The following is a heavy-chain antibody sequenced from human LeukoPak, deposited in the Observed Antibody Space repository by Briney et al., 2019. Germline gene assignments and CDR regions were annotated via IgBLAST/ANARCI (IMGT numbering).Heavy chain of an antibody. V-gene: IGHV3-23*01. D-gene: IGHD3-22*01. CDR1: GFIFGSYA. CDR3: AQDSMIVSTASGEYFQH. J-gene: IGHJ1*01. Sequence: GGSLRLSCAASGFIFGSYAISWVRQAPGKGLEWVSAISGSGGSTYYADSVKGRFTISRGNSKNTLYLQMNSLRAEDTAVYYCAQDSMIVSTASGEYFQHWGQGTLVTVSS. CDR2: ISGSGGST.